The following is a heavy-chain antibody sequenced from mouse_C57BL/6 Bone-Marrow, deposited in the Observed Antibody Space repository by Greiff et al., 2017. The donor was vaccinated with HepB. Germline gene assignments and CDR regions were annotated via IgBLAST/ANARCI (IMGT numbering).Heavy chain of an antibody. D-gene: IGHD1-1*01. CDR2: ITHSGET. J-gene: IGHJ3*01. Sequence: QESGPGLVKPSQSLFLTCSITGFPITSGYYWIWIRQSPGKPLEWMGYITHSGETFYNPSLQSPISITRETSKNQFFLQLNSVTTEDTAMYYCAGGSSPWFAYWGQGTLVTVSA. CDR1: GFPITSGYY. V-gene: IGHV12-3*01. CDR3: AGGSSPWFAY.